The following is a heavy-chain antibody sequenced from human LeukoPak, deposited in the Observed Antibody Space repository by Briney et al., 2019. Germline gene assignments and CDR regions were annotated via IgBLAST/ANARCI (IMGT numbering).Heavy chain of an antibody. V-gene: IGHV3-23*01. CDR1: GSTFTNYA. Sequence: GGSLRLSCAASGSTFTNYAMSWVRQAPGKGLEWVSHISASDDSTYYADSVKGRFTISRDNSENTVYLQMNSVRAADTAKYYCAKGHINTEAYLYMDVWGKGTTVTVSS. CDR2: ISASDDST. D-gene: IGHD2-21*01. CDR3: AKGHINTEAYLYMDV. J-gene: IGHJ6*03.